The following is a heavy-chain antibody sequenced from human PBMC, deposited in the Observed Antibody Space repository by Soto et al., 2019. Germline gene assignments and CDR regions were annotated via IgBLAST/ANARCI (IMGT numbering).Heavy chain of an antibody. J-gene: IGHJ4*02. CDR1: GFTFTRYS. CDR3: ARESEDLTSNFDY. CDR2: ISSTTNYI. Sequence: GGSLRLSCAASGFTFTRYSMNWVRQAPGKGLEWVSSISSTTNYIYYADSMKGRFTVSRDNARNSVYLEMNSLSAEDTAVYYCARESEDLTSNFDYWGQGTLVTVSS. V-gene: IGHV3-21*01.